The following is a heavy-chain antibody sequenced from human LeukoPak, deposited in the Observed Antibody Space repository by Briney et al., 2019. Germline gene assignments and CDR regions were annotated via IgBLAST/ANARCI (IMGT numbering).Heavy chain of an antibody. CDR2: IKQDGSEK. Sequence: PGRSLRLSCAASGFTFSSYWMSWVRQAPGKGLEWVANIKQDGSEKYYVDSVKGRFTISRDNAKNSLYLQMNSLRAEDTAVYYCARLVVAATEHAFDIWGQGTMVTVSS. V-gene: IGHV3-7*01. J-gene: IGHJ3*02. D-gene: IGHD2-15*01. CDR1: GFTFSSYW. CDR3: ARLVVAATEHAFDI.